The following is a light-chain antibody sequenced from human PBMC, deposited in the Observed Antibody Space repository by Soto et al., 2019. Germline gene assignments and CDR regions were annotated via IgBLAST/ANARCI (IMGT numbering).Light chain of an antibody. CDR3: QQYNTYPLT. CDR1: QSVYRW. J-gene: IGKJ4*01. CDR2: KVS. V-gene: IGKV1-5*03. Sequence: EIQMTQSPSTLSASVGDRVTITCRASQSVYRWLAWFQQKPGKAPKLLIQKVSNLKSGVPSRFSGSGSGTEFTLTISSLQPDDFAIYYCQQYNTYPLTFGGGTKVEIK.